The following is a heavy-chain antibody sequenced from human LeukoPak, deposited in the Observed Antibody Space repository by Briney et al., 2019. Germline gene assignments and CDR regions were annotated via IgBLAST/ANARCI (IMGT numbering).Heavy chain of an antibody. V-gene: IGHV3-23*01. CDR2: ISGSGGST. J-gene: IGHJ4*02. D-gene: IGHD4-23*01. CDR3: AKAGYGGKAYYFDY. Sequence: GGSLRLSCAASGFTFSSYAMSWVRQAPGKGLEWVSAISGSGGSTYYADSVKGRSTISRDNSKNTLYLQMNSLRAEDTAVYYCAKAGYGGKAYYFDYWGQGTLVTVSS. CDR1: GFTFSSYA.